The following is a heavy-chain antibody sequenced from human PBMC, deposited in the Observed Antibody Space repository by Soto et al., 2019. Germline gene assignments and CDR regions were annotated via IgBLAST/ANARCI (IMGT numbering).Heavy chain of an antibody. CDR3: ARVRRGDWLGALDV. J-gene: IGHJ3*01. D-gene: IGHD3-16*01. Sequence: QVQVEESGPGLVKPSGTLSLICNVSGGSISADFWWTWVRQPPGKGLEWIGEMHHSGSSNYNPSLRSRATISVDKSRNELSLRLTFVTAADAAVYYCARVRRGDWLGALDVWGQGTRVVVSS. CDR2: MHHSGSS. CDR1: GGSISADFW. V-gene: IGHV4-4*02.